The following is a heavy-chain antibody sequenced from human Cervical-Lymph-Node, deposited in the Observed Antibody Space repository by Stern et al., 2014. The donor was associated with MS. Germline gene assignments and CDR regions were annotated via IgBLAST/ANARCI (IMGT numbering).Heavy chain of an antibody. CDR1: GYTLTTYA. D-gene: IGHD1-26*01. V-gene: IGHV7-4-1*02. CDR2: INTNTGNP. CDR3: ARGMVGSNYNWFDP. J-gene: IGHJ5*02. Sequence: QVQLVQSGSELRRPGASVKVSCKASGYTLTTYAMNWVRQAPGQGLEWMGWINTNTGNPTYAQGFTGRFVFSLDTSVNTAYLQISSLKAEDTAVYFCARGMVGSNYNWFDPWGQGALVTVSS.